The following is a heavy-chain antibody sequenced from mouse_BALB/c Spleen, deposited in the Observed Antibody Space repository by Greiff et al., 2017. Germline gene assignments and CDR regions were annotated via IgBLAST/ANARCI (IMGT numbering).Heavy chain of an antibody. J-gene: IGHJ3*01. V-gene: IGHV3-2*02. D-gene: IGHD2-4*01. CDR1: GYSITSDYA. CDR3: ARPMITTGFAY. CDR2: ISYSGST. Sequence: EVQLVESGPGLVKPSQSLSLTCTVTGYSITSDYAWNWIRQFPGNKLEWMGYISYSGSTSYNPSLKSRISITRDTSKNQFFLQLNSVTTEDTATYYCARPMITTGFAYWGQGTLVTVSA.